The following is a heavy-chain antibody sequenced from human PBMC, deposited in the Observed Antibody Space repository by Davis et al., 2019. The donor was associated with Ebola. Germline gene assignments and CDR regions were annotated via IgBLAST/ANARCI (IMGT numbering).Heavy chain of an antibody. Sequence: GESLKISCAASGFTFGNYIMNWVRQAPGQGLEWVSSISLGGTYISYADSVKGRFTISRDNARNSLYLQMNRLRVEDTAVYYCARVVPTIAREIDYWGQGTLITVSS. CDR3: ARVVPTIAREIDY. CDR1: GFTFGNYI. D-gene: IGHD1-26*01. CDR2: ISLGGTYI. J-gene: IGHJ4*02. V-gene: IGHV3-21*01.